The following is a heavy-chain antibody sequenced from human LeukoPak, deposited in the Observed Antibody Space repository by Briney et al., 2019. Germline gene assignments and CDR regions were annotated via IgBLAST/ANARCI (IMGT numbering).Heavy chain of an antibody. CDR3: ARRGVSTISWYFDL. V-gene: IGHV4-59*08. CDR1: GDSISSDY. Sequence: PSETLSLTCTVSGDSISSDYWSWIRQPPGKGLEWIGYMFYSGSTNYNPSLKSRVTISVDTSKNQFSLKLSSVIAADTAVYYCARRGVSTISWYFDLWGRGTLVTVSS. D-gene: IGHD5/OR15-5a*01. CDR2: MFYSGST. J-gene: IGHJ2*01.